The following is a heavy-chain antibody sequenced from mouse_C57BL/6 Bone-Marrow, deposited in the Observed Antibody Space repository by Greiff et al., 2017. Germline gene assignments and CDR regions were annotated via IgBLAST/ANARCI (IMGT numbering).Heavy chain of an antibody. J-gene: IGHJ2*01. D-gene: IGHD1-1*01. CDR3: ARSDYYGSSYPYYFDY. V-gene: IGHV1-4*01. Sequence: VQLQQSGAELARPGASVKMSCKASGYTFTSYTMHWVKQRPGRGLEWIGYINPSSGYTKYNQKFKDKATLTADKSSSTAYMQLSSLTSEDSAVYYCARSDYYGSSYPYYFDYWGQGTTLTVSS. CDR2: INPSSGYT. CDR1: GYTFTSYT.